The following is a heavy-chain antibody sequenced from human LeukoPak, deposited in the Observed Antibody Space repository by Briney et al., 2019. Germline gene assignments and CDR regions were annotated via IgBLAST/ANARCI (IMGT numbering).Heavy chain of an antibody. J-gene: IGHJ4*02. CDR2: IYSGGST. D-gene: IGHD5-18*01. CDR3: ARSNSPSYYFDY. Sequence: GGSLRLSCAASGFTVSSNYMSWVRQAPGKGLEWVSVIYSGGSTYYADSVKDRFTISRNNSKNTLYLQMNNMRAEDTAVYYCARSNSPSYYFDYWGQGTLVTVPS. CDR1: GFTVSSNY. V-gene: IGHV3-53*01.